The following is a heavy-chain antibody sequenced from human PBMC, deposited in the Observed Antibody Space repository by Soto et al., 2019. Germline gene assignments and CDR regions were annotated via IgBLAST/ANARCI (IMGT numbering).Heavy chain of an antibody. CDR1: GYSISSTGYY. Sequence: SETLSLTCNVSGYSISSTGYYWGWVRQPPGKALEWIASIYYSGDTYYNPSFQSRVTMSVDTSKNQFSLDLSSVTAADTAVYFCSSRYWKYWGYYFAYWCQGTLFIVSS. V-gene: IGHV4-39*01. CDR2: IYYSGDT. D-gene: IGHD1-7*01. J-gene: IGHJ4*02. CDR3: SSRYWKYWGYYFAY.